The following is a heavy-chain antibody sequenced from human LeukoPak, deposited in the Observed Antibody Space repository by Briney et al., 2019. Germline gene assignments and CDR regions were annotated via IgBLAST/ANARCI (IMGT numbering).Heavy chain of an antibody. CDR2: IKSKTDGGTT. D-gene: IGHD3-10*01. CDR1: GFTFSNAW. V-gene: IGHV3-15*01. J-gene: IGHJ4*02. CDR3: TTEPDFVYGSGSYYNY. Sequence: GGSLRLSCAASGFTFSNAWMSWVRQAPGKGLEWVGRIKSKTDGGTTDYAAPVKGRFTISRDDSKNTLYLQMNSLKTEDTAVHYCTTEPDFVYGSGSYYNYWGQGTLVTVSS.